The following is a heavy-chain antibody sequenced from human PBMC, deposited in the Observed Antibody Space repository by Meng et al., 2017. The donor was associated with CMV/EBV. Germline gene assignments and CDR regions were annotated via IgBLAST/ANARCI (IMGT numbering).Heavy chain of an antibody. CDR2: MKQDGSEK. CDR3: ARDRVKYQLLSHYYYGMDV. Sequence: GGSRRLSCAAFGFTFSSYWISWVRQAPGKGLEWVANMKQDGSEKYYVDSVKGRFTISRDNAKNSLCLQMNSLRAEDTAVYYCARDRVKYQLLSHYYYGMDVWGQGTTVTVSS. J-gene: IGHJ6*02. D-gene: IGHD2-2*01. CDR1: GFTFSSYW. V-gene: IGHV3-7*01.